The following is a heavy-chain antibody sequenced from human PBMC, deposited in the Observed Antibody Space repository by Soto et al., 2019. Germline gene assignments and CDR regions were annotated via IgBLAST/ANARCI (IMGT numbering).Heavy chain of an antibody. J-gene: IGHJ4*02. CDR1: GFTFSNYA. D-gene: IGHD6-6*01. Sequence: EVQLLESGGGLVQPGGSLRLSCAASGFTFSNYAMTWVRQAPGKGLEWVSTISGSGDNTYYADSVRGRFTISRDNSKNTLYLQMNSLRADDTAVYYYAKRPLAARHTDYWGQGTLVTVSS. CDR3: AKRPLAARHTDY. V-gene: IGHV3-23*01. CDR2: ISGSGDNT.